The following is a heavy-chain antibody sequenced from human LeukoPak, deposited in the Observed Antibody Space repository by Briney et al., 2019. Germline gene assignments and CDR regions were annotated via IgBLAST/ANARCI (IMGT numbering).Heavy chain of an antibody. J-gene: IGHJ3*02. CDR1: GYTFTSYG. CDR3: ARVMISPNDAFDI. D-gene: IGHD3/OR15-3a*01. Sequence: ASVKVSCKASGYTFTSYGISWVRQAPGQGLEWMGWISAYNGNTNYAQKFQGRVTMTRDTSISTAYMELSRLRSDDTAVYYCARVMISPNDAFDIWGQGTMVTVSS. V-gene: IGHV1-18*01. CDR2: ISAYNGNT.